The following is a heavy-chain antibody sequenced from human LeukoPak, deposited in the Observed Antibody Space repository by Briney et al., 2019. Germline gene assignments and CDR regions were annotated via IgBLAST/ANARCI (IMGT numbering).Heavy chain of an antibody. Sequence: ASVKVSCKASGYTFTSYALHWVCQAPGQRIEWMGWINTGNGNTKYSQDFLGRVTITRDTSARTSYMEWRSLRSEDMAIYNCARGYDHNYFDPWGQGTLVTVSS. D-gene: IGHD5-12*01. V-gene: IGHV1-3*03. CDR2: INTGNGNT. CDR3: ARGYDHNYFDP. J-gene: IGHJ5*02. CDR1: GYTFTSYA.